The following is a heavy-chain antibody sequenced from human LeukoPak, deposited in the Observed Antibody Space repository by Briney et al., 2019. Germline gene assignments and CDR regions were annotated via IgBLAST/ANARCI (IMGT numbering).Heavy chain of an antibody. CDR2: ITPIFGTP. CDR3: ARGWLAETTVVTPYNY. V-gene: IGHV1-69*13. Sequence: SVKVSCKASGGTFSSSTISWVRQAPGQGLEWMGGITPIFGTPNYAQKFQGRVTITAVESLTTAYMELSSLRSEDTAIYYCARGWLAETTVVTPYNYWGQGTLVTVSS. J-gene: IGHJ4*02. CDR1: GGTFSSST. D-gene: IGHD2-21*02.